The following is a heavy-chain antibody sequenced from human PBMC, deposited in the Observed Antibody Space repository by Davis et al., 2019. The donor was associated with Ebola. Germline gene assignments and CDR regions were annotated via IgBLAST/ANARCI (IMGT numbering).Heavy chain of an antibody. D-gene: IGHD3-16*01. J-gene: IGHJ4*02. CDR1: GFAFSSYW. Sequence: GESLKISCAASGFAFSSYWMSWVRQAPGKGLVWVSRINSDGSSTSYADSVKGRFTISRDNAKNTLYLQMNSLRAEDTAVYYCARDTWGAEVWGQGTLVTVSS. CDR3: ARDTWGAEV. CDR2: INSDGSST. V-gene: IGHV3-74*01.